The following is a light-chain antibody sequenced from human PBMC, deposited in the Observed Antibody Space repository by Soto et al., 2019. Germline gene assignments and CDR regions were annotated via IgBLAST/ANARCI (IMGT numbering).Light chain of an antibody. CDR2: SFS. CDR3: QKYDSAPLT. V-gene: IGKV1-27*01. J-gene: IGKJ4*01. Sequence: DGQMTQSPSSLSASVGDRLTITCRASQVIHNYFAWYQQKPGKVPELLIYSFSTLHSGVPSRFSGDRSVPDFTLTISSLHPEDVAVYHCQKYDSAPLTFGGGTKVEIK. CDR1: QVIHNY.